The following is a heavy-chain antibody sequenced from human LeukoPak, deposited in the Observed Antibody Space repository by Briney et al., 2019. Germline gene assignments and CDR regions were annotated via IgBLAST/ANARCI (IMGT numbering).Heavy chain of an antibody. Sequence: PGGSLRLSCAASGFTFSSYSMNWVRQAPGKGLEWVSSISSSSSYIYYPDSVKGPFTISRDNANNSLYLQMNSLRAEDTAVYYCARDNLQLEMENWFDPWGQGTLVTVSS. V-gene: IGHV3-21*01. CDR2: ISSSSSYI. J-gene: IGHJ5*02. D-gene: IGHD1-1*01. CDR3: ARDNLQLEMENWFDP. CDR1: GFTFSSYS.